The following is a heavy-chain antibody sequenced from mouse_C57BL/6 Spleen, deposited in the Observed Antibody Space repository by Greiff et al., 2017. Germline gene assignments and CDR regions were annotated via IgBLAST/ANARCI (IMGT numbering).Heavy chain of an antibody. J-gene: IGHJ4*01. Sequence: QVQLKQSGAELVKPGASVKISCKASGYAFSSYWMNWVKQRPGKGLEWIGQIYPGDGDTNYNGKFKGKATLTADKSSSTAYMQLSSLTSEDSAVYFCARSRYSNYVNYAMDYWGQGTSVTVSS. V-gene: IGHV1-80*01. CDR1: GYAFSSYW. CDR2: IYPGDGDT. CDR3: ARSRYSNYVNYAMDY. D-gene: IGHD2-5*01.